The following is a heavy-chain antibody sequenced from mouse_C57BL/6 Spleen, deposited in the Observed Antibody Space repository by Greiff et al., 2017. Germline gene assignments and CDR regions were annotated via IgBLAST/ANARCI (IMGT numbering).Heavy chain of an antibody. J-gene: IGHJ4*01. Sequence: EVQLVESGGGLVKPGGSLKLSCPASGFTFSSYAISWVRQTPETRLEWVATISDGGSYTYYPDNVKGRFTISRANAKNNRYLQMGHLKSADTAMYYCARDERLRYDAMDYWGQGDSVTVSS. CDR1: GFTFSSYA. D-gene: IGHD2-2*01. CDR3: ARDERLRYDAMDY. V-gene: IGHV5-4*01. CDR2: ISDGGSYT.